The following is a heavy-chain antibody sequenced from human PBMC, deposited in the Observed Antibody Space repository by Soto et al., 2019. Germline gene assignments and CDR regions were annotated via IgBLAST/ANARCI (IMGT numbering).Heavy chain of an antibody. CDR2: ISAYNGNT. CDR1: GYTFTSYG. CDR3: ARDCFSGYSSGCSAFDI. V-gene: IGHV1-18*01. D-gene: IGHD6-19*01. J-gene: IGHJ3*02. Sequence: ASVKVSCKASGYTFTSYGISWVRQAPGQGLEWMGWISAYNGNTNYAQKLQGRVTMTTDTSTSTAYMELRSLRSDDTAVYYCARDCFSGYSSGCSAFDIWGQGTMVTVSS.